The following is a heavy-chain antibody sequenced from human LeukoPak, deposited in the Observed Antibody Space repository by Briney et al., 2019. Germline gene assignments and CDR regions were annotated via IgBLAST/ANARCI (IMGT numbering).Heavy chain of an antibody. CDR1: GYSISNGYY. CDR3: ARGPVPKAGNDY. V-gene: IGHV4-38-2*02. Sequence: SETLSLTCTVSGYSISNGYYWGWIRQPPGKGLEWIGTIYHTGSTYYNPSLKSRVTISVDTSKNQFSLKLSSVTAADTAVYYCARGPVPKAGNDYWGQGTLVTVSS. D-gene: IGHD4-17*01. J-gene: IGHJ4*02. CDR2: IYHTGST.